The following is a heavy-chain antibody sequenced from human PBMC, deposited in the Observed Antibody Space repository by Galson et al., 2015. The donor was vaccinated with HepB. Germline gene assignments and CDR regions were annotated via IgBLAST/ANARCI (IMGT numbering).Heavy chain of an antibody. J-gene: IGHJ4*02. D-gene: IGHD3-22*01. CDR1: GGSISNYY. CDR3: ARELYFYDSSGYPIRIFDY. V-gene: IGHV4-59*01. CDR2: LYHNEST. Sequence: ETLSLTCTVSGGSISNYYWSWIRQPPGKGLEWIGYLYHNESTDYNPSLKSRVTMSVHTSKNQFSLKLSSVTAADTAVYYCARELYFYDSSGYPIRIFDYWGQGTLVTVSS.